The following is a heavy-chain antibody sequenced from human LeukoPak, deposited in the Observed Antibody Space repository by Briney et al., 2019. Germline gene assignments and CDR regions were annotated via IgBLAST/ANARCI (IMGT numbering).Heavy chain of an antibody. Sequence: PSETPSLTCTVSGGSISSGSYYWSWIRQPAGKGLEWIGRIYSSGSTNYNPSLKSRVTISVDTTKNQFSLKLSAVTAADTAVYYCARAPGIAVAGKVFDYWGQGTLVTVSS. CDR1: GGSISSGSYY. CDR3: ARAPGIAVAGKVFDY. CDR2: IYSSGST. V-gene: IGHV4-61*02. J-gene: IGHJ4*02. D-gene: IGHD6-19*01.